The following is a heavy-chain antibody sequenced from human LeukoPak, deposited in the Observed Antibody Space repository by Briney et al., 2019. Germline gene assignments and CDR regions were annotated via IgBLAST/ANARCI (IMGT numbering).Heavy chain of an antibody. J-gene: IGHJ6*03. CDR2: IYTSGST. CDR3: ARASIDYYDSSGYYPYYYYMDV. D-gene: IGHD3-22*01. Sequence: SETLSLTCTVSGGSISSGSYYWSWIRQPAGTGLEWIGRIYTSGSTNYNPSLKSRVTISVDTSKNQFSLKLSSVTAADTAVYYCARASIDYYDSSGYYPYYYYMDVWGKGTTVTVSS. V-gene: IGHV4-61*02. CDR1: GGSISSGSYY.